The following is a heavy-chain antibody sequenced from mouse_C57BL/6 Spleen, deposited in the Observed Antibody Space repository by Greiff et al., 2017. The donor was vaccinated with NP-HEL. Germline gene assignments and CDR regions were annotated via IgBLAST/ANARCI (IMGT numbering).Heavy chain of an antibody. CDR3: AREDDYSWFAY. Sequence: QVQLKQSGAELVKPGASVKMSCKASGYTFTSYWITWVKQRPGQGLEWIGDIYPGSGSTNYNEKFKSKATLTVDTSSSTAYMQLSSLTSEDSAVYYCAREDDYSWFAYWGQGTLVTVSA. D-gene: IGHD2-4*01. V-gene: IGHV1-55*01. CDR1: GYTFTSYW. CDR2: IYPGSGST. J-gene: IGHJ3*01.